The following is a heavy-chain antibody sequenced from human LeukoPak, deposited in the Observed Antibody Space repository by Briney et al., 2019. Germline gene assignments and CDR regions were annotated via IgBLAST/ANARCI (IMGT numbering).Heavy chain of an antibody. V-gene: IGHV3-11*05. CDR2: ISSSSSYT. Sequence: GGSLRLSCAASGFTFSDYYMGWIRQAPGKGLEWVSYISSSSSYTNYADSVKGRFTISRDNAKNSLYLQMNSLRAEDTAVYYCAREAQYYYDSSGYLDAFDIWGQGTMVTVSS. CDR1: GFTFSDYY. J-gene: IGHJ3*02. D-gene: IGHD3-22*01. CDR3: AREAQYYYDSSGYLDAFDI.